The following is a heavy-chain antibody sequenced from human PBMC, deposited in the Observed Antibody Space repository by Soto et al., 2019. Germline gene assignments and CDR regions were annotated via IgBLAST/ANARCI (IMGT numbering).Heavy chain of an antibody. D-gene: IGHD5-12*01. Sequence: LRLSCAASGFTFRDYAMSWVRQAPGKGLEWVATISGRLDSAFYADSVEGRFTISRGSSNNILYLQMSSLRAEDTAVYYCARARGNDWYSDYWGQGTLVTVSS. V-gene: IGHV3-23*01. CDR3: ARARGNDWYSDY. CDR2: ISGRLDSA. CDR1: GFTFRDYA. J-gene: IGHJ4*02.